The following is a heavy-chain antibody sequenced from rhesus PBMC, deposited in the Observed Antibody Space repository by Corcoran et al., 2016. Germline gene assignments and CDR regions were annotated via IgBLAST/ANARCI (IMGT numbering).Heavy chain of an antibody. CDR2: ISGSSGST. CDR1: GGSVSSPNW. CDR3: AREAAAGTSFDY. Sequence: QVQLQESGPGLVKPSETLSLTCAVSGGSVSSPNWWRWIRQPPGKGLEWIGYISGSSGSTYYNPSLKSRVTISTDTSKNQFSLKLSSVTAADTAVYYCAREAAAGTSFDYWGQGVLVTVSS. J-gene: IGHJ4*01. D-gene: IGHD6-25*01. V-gene: IGHV4-65*01.